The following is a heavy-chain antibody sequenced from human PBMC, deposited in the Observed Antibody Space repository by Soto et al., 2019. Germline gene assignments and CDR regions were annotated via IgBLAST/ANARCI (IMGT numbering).Heavy chain of an antibody. CDR1: GGTFSSHA. Sequence: GASVKVSCKASGGTFSSHAISWVRQAPGQGLEWMGGIIPFFKATDYAQKFRGRVTITADDSTSTAYMDLYSLRSEDTAVYYCARDVPLNYYDGTFSYYAMDVWGQGTTVTVSS. V-gene: IGHV1-69*13. D-gene: IGHD3-16*01. CDR3: ARDVPLNYYDGTFSYYAMDV. J-gene: IGHJ6*02. CDR2: IIPFFKAT.